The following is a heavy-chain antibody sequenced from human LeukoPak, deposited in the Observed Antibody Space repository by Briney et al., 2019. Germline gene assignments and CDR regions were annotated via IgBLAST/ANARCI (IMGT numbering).Heavy chain of an antibody. V-gene: IGHV1-69*05. Sequence: SVKVSCKASGGTFSSYAISWVRQAPGQGLEWMGGIIPIFGTANYAQKFQGRVTITTDESTSTAYMELSRLRSDDTAVYYCARGLYQLLWYWFDPWGQGTLVTVSS. CDR1: GGTFSSYA. CDR3: ARGLYQLLWYWFDP. J-gene: IGHJ5*02. CDR2: IIPIFGTA. D-gene: IGHD2-2*01.